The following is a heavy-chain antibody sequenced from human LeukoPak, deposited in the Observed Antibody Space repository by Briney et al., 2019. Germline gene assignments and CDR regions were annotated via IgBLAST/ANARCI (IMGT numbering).Heavy chain of an antibody. CDR2: INPNSGGT. CDR1: GYTFTGYY. Sequence: ASVKVSCKASGYTFTGYYMHWVRQAPGQGLEWMGWINPNSGGTNYAQKFQGRVTMTRDMSTSTVYMELSSLRSEDTAVYYCARVDSSSWYFDYWGQGTLVTVSS. J-gene: IGHJ4*02. D-gene: IGHD6-13*01. V-gene: IGHV1-2*02. CDR3: ARVDSSSWYFDY.